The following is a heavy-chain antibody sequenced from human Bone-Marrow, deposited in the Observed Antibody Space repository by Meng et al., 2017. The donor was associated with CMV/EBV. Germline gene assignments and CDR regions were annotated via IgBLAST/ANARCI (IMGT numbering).Heavy chain of an antibody. CDR3: AHRRPPWGGNSVFDY. J-gene: IGHJ4*02. Sequence: SGPMPLHPTPTLSVPCTFTRFSLSTSGVGVGWIRQPPGKALEWLALIYWNDDKRYSPSLKSRLTITKDTSKNQVVLTMTNMDPVDTATYYCAHRRPPWGGNSVFDYWGQGTLVTVSS. CDR1: RFSLSTSGVG. V-gene: IGHV2-5*01. D-gene: IGHD4-23*01. CDR2: IYWNDDK.